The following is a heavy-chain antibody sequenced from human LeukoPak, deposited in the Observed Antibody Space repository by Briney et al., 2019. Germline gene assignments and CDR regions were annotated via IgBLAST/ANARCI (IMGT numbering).Heavy chain of an antibody. Sequence: ASVKVSCKASGYTFTSYDFNWLRQATGQGPEWMGRINPNNGGTNYAQKFQGRVAMTRDMSMSTAYMELSRLRSVDTAVYYCAGEDNSSGYRPFDIWGQGTMVTVPS. CDR3: AGEDNSSGYRPFDI. D-gene: IGHD3-22*01. J-gene: IGHJ3*02. CDR1: GYTFTSYD. CDR2: INPNNGGT. V-gene: IGHV1-2*06.